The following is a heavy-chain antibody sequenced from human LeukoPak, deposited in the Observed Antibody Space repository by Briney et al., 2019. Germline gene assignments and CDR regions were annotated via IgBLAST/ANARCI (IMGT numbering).Heavy chain of an antibody. CDR3: ARALSHEYIVAMITPHFDY. D-gene: IGHD5-12*01. CDR1: GYTFTGYY. V-gene: IGHV1-2*02. J-gene: IGHJ4*02. CDR2: INPNSGGT. Sequence: GASVKVSCKASGYTFTGYYMHWVRQAPGQGLEWMGWINPNSGGTNYAQKFQGRVTMTRDTSISTAYMELSRLRSDDTAVYYCARALSHEYIVAMITPHFDYWGQGTLVTVSS.